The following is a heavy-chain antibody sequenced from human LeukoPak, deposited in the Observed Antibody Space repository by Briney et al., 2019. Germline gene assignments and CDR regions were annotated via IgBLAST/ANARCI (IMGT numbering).Heavy chain of an antibody. V-gene: IGHV4-31*03. D-gene: IGHD3-10*01. J-gene: IGHJ4*02. Sequence: SETLSLTCTVSGGSISSGGYYCSWLRQHAGKGLEGIGYIYYSGSTYYNPSLKSRVTISVDTSKNQCSLKLSSVTALDTAVYYCARHPRGRSSGPDYWGQGTLVTVSS. CDR2: IYYSGST. CDR3: ARHPRGRSSGPDY. CDR1: GGSISSGGYY.